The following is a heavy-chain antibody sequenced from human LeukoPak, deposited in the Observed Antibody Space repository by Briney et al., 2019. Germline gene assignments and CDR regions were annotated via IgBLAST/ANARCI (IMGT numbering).Heavy chain of an antibody. CDR3: AMHRVVGTFLIYY. V-gene: IGHV4-59*08. J-gene: IGHJ4*02. CDR2: IYYSGNT. D-gene: IGHD6-19*01. CDR1: RGSISILY. Sequence: SETLSLTCTFSRGSISILYGNWRRQPPGKGLEWIGYIYYSGNTNYNPSLKSRVTISVDTSKNQFSLKLSSVTAADTAVYYCAMHRVVGTFLIYYWGQGTLVTVSS.